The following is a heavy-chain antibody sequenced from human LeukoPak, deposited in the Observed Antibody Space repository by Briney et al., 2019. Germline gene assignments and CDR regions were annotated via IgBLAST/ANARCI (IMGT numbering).Heavy chain of an antibody. CDR1: GFTFGSSP. V-gene: IGHV3-23*01. Sequence: PGGSLRLSCEATGFTFGSSPMSWVRQAPGKGLEWVSSISVGGDYIYYADSVRGRFTISRDNSKSTLYLQMNSLRAEDTAVYYCAKIAVSGRWYFDLWGRGTLVTVSS. J-gene: IGHJ2*01. D-gene: IGHD6-19*01. CDR3: AKIAVSGRWYFDL. CDR2: ISVGGDYI.